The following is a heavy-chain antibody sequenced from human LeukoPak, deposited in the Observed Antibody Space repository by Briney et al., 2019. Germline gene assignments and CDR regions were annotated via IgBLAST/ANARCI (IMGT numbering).Heavy chain of an antibody. CDR1: NDSSPGST. J-gene: IGHJ4*02. CDR2: IHRNGNT. V-gene: IGHV4-34*01. D-gene: IGHD3-22*01. Sequence: SETLSLTCGDSNDSSPGSTCCSGRQPPGKGLEWIGEIHRNGNTKYNPSLRSRDTITEDTSENQFFQKLNLVAEDNTVVYWGVVVRTDGGPLWGQGTLVTVSS. CDR3: VVVRTDGGPL.